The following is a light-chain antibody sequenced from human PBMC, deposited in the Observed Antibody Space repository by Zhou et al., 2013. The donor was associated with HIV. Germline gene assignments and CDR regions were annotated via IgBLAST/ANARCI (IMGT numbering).Light chain of an antibody. Sequence: DVVMTQSPLSLPVTLGQPASISCRSNQSLVHSDGNTYLTWFQQRPGQSPRRLIYKVSNRDSGVPDRFSGSGSGTDFTLKISRLEAEDVGVYYCMQGTHWPPYTFGQGTKLEIK. CDR1: QSLVHSDGNTY. CDR2: KVS. V-gene: IGKV2-30*02. CDR3: MQGTHWPPYT. J-gene: IGKJ2*01.